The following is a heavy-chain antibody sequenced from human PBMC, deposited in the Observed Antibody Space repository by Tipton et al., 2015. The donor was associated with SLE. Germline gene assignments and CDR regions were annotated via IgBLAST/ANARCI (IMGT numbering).Heavy chain of an antibody. CDR2: ISSSSSTI. CDR3: ARPRTLSSGWYYGMDV. CDR1: GFTFSSYS. V-gene: IGHV3-48*04. Sequence: GSLRLSCAASGFTFSSYSMNWVRQAPGKGLEWVSYISSSSSTIYYADSVKGRFTISRDNAKNSLYLQMNSLRAEDTALYYCARPRTLSSGWYYGMDVWGQGTTVTVS. J-gene: IGHJ6*02. D-gene: IGHD6-19*01.